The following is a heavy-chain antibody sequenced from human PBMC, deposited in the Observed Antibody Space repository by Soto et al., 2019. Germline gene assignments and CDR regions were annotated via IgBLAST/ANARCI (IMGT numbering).Heavy chain of an antibody. J-gene: IGHJ4*02. CDR3: ARDRMVGGVHY. Sequence: QVQLQQWGAGLLKPSETLSLTCAVYGGSFSGYYWSWIRQPPGKGLEWIGEINHSGSTNYNPSLKSRVTISVDTAKDQFTLKVRSVTAADTDVYSCARDRMVGGVHYWGRGELVAVTS. D-gene: IGHD3-10*01. V-gene: IGHV4-34*01. CDR1: GGSFSGYY. CDR2: INHSGST.